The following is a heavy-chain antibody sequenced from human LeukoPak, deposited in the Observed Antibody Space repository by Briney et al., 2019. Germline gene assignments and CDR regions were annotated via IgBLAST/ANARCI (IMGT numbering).Heavy chain of an antibody. J-gene: IGHJ4*02. V-gene: IGHV4-39*07. CDR3: ARDARGITMVRGVTV. CDR2: IYYSGST. Sequence: SETLSLTCTVSGGSISSSSYYWGWIRQPPGKGLEWIGSIYYSGSTYYNPSLKSRVTISVDTSKNQFSLKLSSVTAADTAVYYCARDARGITMVRGVTVRGQGTLVTVSS. CDR1: GGSISSSSYY. D-gene: IGHD3-10*01.